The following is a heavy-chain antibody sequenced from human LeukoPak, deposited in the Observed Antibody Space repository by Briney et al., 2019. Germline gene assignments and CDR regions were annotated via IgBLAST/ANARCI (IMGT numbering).Heavy chain of an antibody. J-gene: IGHJ6*02. CDR2: IWYDGSNK. D-gene: IGHD3-3*01. Sequence: PGGSLRLSCAASGFTFSSYGMHWVRQAPGKGLEWVAVIWYDGSNKYCADSVKGRFTISRDNSKNTLYLQMNSLRAEDTAVYYCARDSEPSDFWSGYFPRPYYYYGMDVWGQGTTVTVSS. V-gene: IGHV3-33*01. CDR1: GFTFSSYG. CDR3: ARDSEPSDFWSGYFPRPYYYYGMDV.